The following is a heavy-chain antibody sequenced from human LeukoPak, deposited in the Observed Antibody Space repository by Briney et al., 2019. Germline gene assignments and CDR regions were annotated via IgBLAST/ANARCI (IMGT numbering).Heavy chain of an antibody. CDR1: GFTFSSYA. CDR3: AKLAPSGSSSWFTVSRDNWFDP. J-gene: IGHJ5*02. CDR2: ISGSGGST. D-gene: IGHD6-13*01. Sequence: GGSLRLSCAASGFTFSSYAMSWVRQAPGKGLEWVSAISGSGGSTYYADSVKGRFTISRDNSKNTLYLQMNSLRAEDMAVYYCAKLAPSGSSSWFTVSRDNWFDPWGQGTLVTVSS. V-gene: IGHV3-23*01.